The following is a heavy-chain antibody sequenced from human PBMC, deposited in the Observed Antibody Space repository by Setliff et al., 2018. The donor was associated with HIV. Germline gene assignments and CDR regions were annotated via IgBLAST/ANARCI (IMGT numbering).Heavy chain of an antibody. CDR3: AKDHESSGWFRGYIDY. J-gene: IGHJ4*02. Sequence: LSLSCAASGFTLSSYGMHWVRQPPGKGLEWVAVIWYDGSNKYYADSVKGRFTISRDNSKNTLDLQMNSLRAEDTAVYYCAKDHESSGWFRGYIDYWGPGTLVTVSS. CDR2: IWYDGSNK. D-gene: IGHD6-19*01. V-gene: IGHV3-33*06. CDR1: GFTLSSYG.